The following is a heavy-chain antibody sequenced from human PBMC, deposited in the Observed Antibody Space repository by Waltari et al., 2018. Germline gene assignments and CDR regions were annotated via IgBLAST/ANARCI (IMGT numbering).Heavy chain of an antibody. CDR2: IIPTFGTA. Sequence: QVQLVQSGAEVKKPGSSVKVSCKASGGTFSSYAISWVRQAPGQGLEWMGGIIPTFGTANYAQKCQGRVTITADESTSTAYMELSSLRSEDTAVYYCARDPARSYDSSAFDIWGQGTMVTVSS. CDR1: GGTFSSYA. J-gene: IGHJ3*02. V-gene: IGHV1-69*13. D-gene: IGHD3-3*01. CDR3: ARDPARSYDSSAFDI.